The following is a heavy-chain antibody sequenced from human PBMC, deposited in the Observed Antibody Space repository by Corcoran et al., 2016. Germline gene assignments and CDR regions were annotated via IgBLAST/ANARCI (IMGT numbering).Heavy chain of an antibody. V-gene: IGHV1-18*01. Sequence: QVQLVQSGAEVKRPGASVKVSCKASGYTFTSCGISRERQAPGQWLEWMGWISAYNGNTNYAQKLQGRVTMTTDTSTSTAYMELRSVRSDDTAVYYCARDLYGPCASDYWGQGTLVTVSS. J-gene: IGHJ4*02. CDR1: GYTFTSCG. CDR2: ISAYNGNT. D-gene: IGHD3-16*01. CDR3: ARDLYGPCASDY.